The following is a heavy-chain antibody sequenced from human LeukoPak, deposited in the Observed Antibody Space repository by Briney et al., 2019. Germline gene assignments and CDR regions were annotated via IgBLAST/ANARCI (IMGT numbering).Heavy chain of an antibody. D-gene: IGHD3-22*01. V-gene: IGHV3-30*04. CDR3: ARESDSSGYYGDY. CDR1: GFTFSSYA. CDR2: ISYDGSNK. J-gene: IGHJ4*02. Sequence: GGSLRLSCAASGFTFSSYAMHWVRQAPGKGLEWVAVISYDGSNKYYADSVKGRFTISRDNSKNTLYLQMNSLRAEDTAVYYCARESDSSGYYGDYWGQGTLVTVSS.